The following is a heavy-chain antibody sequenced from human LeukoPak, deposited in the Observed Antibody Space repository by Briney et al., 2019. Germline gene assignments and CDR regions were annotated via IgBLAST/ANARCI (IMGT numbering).Heavy chain of an antibody. CDR3: ARDRSGIFKAFDI. D-gene: IGHD1-26*01. V-gene: IGHV1-2*02. CDR2: INPNSGGT. Sequence: ASVKVSCKASGYTFTGYYMHWVRQAPGQGLEWMGWINPNSGGTNYAQKFQGRVTMTRDTSISTAYMELSRLTSDDTAVYYCARDRSGIFKAFDIWGQGTMVTVSS. J-gene: IGHJ3*02. CDR1: GYTFTGYY.